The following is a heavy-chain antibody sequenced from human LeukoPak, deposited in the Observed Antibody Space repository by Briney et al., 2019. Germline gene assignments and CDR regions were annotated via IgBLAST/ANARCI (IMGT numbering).Heavy chain of an antibody. CDR2: ISYSGST. Sequence: SETLSLTCTVSGDSIRSYDWSWIRQSPGKGLEWIGYISYSGSTNYNPSLKSRVTISVDTSKNQFSLNLSSVAAADTAVYFCARLSWPGRGSRFDPWGQGTLVTVSS. V-gene: IGHV4-59*01. D-gene: IGHD3-10*01. CDR1: GDSIRSYD. J-gene: IGHJ5*02. CDR3: ARLSWPGRGSRFDP.